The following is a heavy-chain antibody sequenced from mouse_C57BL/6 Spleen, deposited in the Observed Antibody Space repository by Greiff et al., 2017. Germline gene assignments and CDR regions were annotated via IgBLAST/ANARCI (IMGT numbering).Heavy chain of an antibody. J-gene: IGHJ3*01. CDR2: IYPGDGDT. CDR3: ARYYDYDGFAY. V-gene: IGHV1-82*01. CDR1: GYAFSSSW. Sequence: VMLVESGPELVKPGASVKISCKASGYAFSSSWMNWVKQRPGKGLEWIGRIYPGDGDTNYNGKFKGKATLTADKSASTAYMQLSSLTSEDSAVYFCARYYDYDGFAYWGQGTLVTVSA. D-gene: IGHD2-4*01.